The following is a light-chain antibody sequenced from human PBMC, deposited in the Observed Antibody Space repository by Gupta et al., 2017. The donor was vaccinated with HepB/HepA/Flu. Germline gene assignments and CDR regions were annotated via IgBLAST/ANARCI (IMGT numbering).Light chain of an antibody. V-gene: IGLV10-54*04. J-gene: IGLJ3*02. CDR2: RND. CDR3: SGWDTSISGGV. CDR1: NNNVGNQG. Sequence: HAVLPPPPSVSQCLRQTATLTCTGNNNNVGNQGATWLQQHQRHPPKRLAVRNDNRPAGISERFSASRSGNKASLTITGGQPEDEADDYCSGWDTSISGGVFGGGTKLTVL.